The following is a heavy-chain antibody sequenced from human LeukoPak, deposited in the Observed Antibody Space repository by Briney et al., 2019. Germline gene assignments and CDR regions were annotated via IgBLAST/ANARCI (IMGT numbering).Heavy chain of an antibody. Sequence: PSETLSLTCTVSGGSISSSSYYWGWIRQPPGKGREWIGSIYYSGSTYYNPSLKSRVTISVDTSKNQFSLKLSSVTAADTAVYYCARRTETFTDYWGQGTLVTVSS. J-gene: IGHJ4*02. CDR3: ARRTETFTDY. D-gene: IGHD2-2*01. CDR1: GGSISSSSYY. CDR2: IYYSGST. V-gene: IGHV4-39*01.